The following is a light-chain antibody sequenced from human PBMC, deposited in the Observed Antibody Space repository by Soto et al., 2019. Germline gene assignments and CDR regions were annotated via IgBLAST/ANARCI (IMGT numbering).Light chain of an antibody. CDR2: DVS. J-gene: IGLJ1*01. CDR3: SSYISSSTYV. V-gene: IGLV2-14*03. Sequence: QSVLTQPASVSGSPGQSIPIFCTGTSSDIGRYNYVSWYQQYPGKAPKFMIYDVSNRPSGFSNRFTGSKSGNTASLTISGLQAEDEADYYCSSYISSSTYVFGTGTKVTVL. CDR1: SSDIGRYNY.